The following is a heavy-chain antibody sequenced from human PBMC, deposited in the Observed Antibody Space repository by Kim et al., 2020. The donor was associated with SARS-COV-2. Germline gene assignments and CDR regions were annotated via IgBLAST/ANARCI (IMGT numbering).Heavy chain of an antibody. CDR1: GGSISSSSYY. V-gene: IGHV4-39*07. Sequence: SETLSLTCTVSGGSISSSSYYWGWIRQPPGKGLEWIGSIYYSGSTYYNPSLKSRVTISVDTSKNQFSLKLSSVTAADTAVYYCARDGWWSSTGLLDEWELPRWGQGALVTVSS. D-gene: IGHD1-26*01. CDR2: IYYSGST. CDR3: ARDGWWSSTGLLDEWELPR. J-gene: IGHJ4*02.